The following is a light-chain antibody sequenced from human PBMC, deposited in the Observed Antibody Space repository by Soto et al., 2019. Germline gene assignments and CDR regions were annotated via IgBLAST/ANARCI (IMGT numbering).Light chain of an antibody. Sequence: QSALTQPPSVSGSPGQSVTISCTGTSSDVGSYNRVSWYQQPPGTAPKLMIYEVNNRPSGVPDRFSGSKSGNTASLTISGLQAEDEADYYCSSYRSSGTSYVFGTGTKLTVL. V-gene: IGLV2-18*02. CDR1: SSDVGSYNR. CDR3: SSYRSSGTSYV. CDR2: EVN. J-gene: IGLJ1*01.